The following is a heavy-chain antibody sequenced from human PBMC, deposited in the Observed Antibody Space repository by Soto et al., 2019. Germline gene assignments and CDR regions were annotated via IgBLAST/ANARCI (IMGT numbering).Heavy chain of an antibody. CDR3: ASSRYCISTSCHPSSFGYYYYGMDV. CDR2: INTNSGDT. CDR1: GYTFIAYY. V-gene: IGHV1-2*04. D-gene: IGHD2-2*01. J-gene: IGHJ6*02. Sequence: ASVKVSCKASGYTFIAYYLHWVRQAPGQGLEWMGWINTNSGDTKYAQKFQGWVTMTRDTSISTAYMEVNRLRSEDTAVYYCASSRYCISTSCHPSSFGYYYYGMDVWGQGTTVTVSS.